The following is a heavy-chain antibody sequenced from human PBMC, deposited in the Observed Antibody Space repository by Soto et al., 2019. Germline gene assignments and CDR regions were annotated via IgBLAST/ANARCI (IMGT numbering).Heavy chain of an antibody. J-gene: IGHJ6*03. Sequence: GASVKVSCKASGYTFTSYGISWVRQAPGQGLEWMGWISAYNGNTNYAQKLQGRVTMTTDTSTSTAYMKLRSLRSDDTAVYYCARGIHDFWSGYYTSGYMDVWGKGTTVTVSS. CDR2: ISAYNGNT. D-gene: IGHD3-3*01. CDR1: GYTFTSYG. V-gene: IGHV1-18*01. CDR3: ARGIHDFWSGYYTSGYMDV.